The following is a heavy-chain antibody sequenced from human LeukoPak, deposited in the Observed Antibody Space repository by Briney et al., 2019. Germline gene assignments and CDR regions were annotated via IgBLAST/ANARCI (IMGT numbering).Heavy chain of an antibody. CDR2: INSDGSST. D-gene: IGHD2-15*01. Sequence: GGSLRLSCAASGFTSSSYWMHWVRQAPGKGLVWVSRINSDGSSTSYADSVKGRFTISRDNAKNTPYLQMNSLRAEDTAVYYCARAYCSGGSSYRAHYYYYYMDVWGKGTTVTVSS. V-gene: IGHV3-74*01. CDR3: ARAYCSGGSSYRAHYYYYYMDV. J-gene: IGHJ6*03. CDR1: GFTSSSYW.